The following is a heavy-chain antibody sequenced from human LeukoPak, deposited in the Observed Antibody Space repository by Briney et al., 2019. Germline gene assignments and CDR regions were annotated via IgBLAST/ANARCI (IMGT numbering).Heavy chain of an antibody. CDR3: VSPRGFSYGYFDY. CDR1: GGSISSSSAY. Sequence: SETLSLTCTVSGGSISSSSAYWGWIRQPPGKGLEWIGSIYYSKNTYYNPSLKSRVTISADTSKNQFSLTLGSASATDTAVYYCVSPRGFSYGYFDYWGQGTLVTVSS. CDR2: IYYSKNT. D-gene: IGHD5-18*01. V-gene: IGHV4-39*01. J-gene: IGHJ4*02.